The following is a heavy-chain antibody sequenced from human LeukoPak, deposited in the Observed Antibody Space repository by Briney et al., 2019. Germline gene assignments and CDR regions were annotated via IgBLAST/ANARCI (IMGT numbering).Heavy chain of an antibody. J-gene: IGHJ4*02. CDR3: ARDRTYYDSTGYYFDF. CDR2: ISGSGST. D-gene: IGHD3-22*01. Sequence: PSEALSLTCTVSGDSISSYYWSWIRQPAGKGLEWIARISGSGSTNCNPSLKSRVTLSVDTSKNQFSLKLSSVTAADTAVYYCARDRTYYDSTGYYFDFWGQGTLVTVSS. CDR1: GDSISSYY. V-gene: IGHV4-4*07.